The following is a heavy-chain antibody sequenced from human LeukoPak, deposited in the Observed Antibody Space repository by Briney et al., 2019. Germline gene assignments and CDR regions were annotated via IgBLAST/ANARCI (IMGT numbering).Heavy chain of an antibody. V-gene: IGHV3-48*03. D-gene: IGHD5-18*01. Sequence: PGGSLRLSCAASGFTFSSYDMNWVRQAPGKGLEWVSYISSSGSTIYYADSVKGRFTISRDNAKNSLYLQMNSLRAEDTAVYYCARDLSVDTAMVTLWYYYGMDVWGQGTTVTVSS. CDR3: ARDLSVDTAMVTLWYYYGMDV. J-gene: IGHJ6*02. CDR2: ISSSGSTI. CDR1: GFTFSSYD.